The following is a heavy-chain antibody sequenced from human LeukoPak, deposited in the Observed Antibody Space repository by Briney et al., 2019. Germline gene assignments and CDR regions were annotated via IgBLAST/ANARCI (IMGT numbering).Heavy chain of an antibody. D-gene: IGHD5-12*01. CDR1: GFTLSDHW. J-gene: IGHJ6*02. CDR3: VKGGHKLDIKTTHSYYGLDV. CDR2: IESDASRT. V-gene: IGHV3-74*03. Sequence: GGSLRLSCVASGFTLSDHWMYWVRQGPGKGLAHVSRIESDASRTTYADSVKGRFTISRDDAKNTMYLQMNSLRAEDTAVYYCVKGGHKLDIKTTHSYYGLDVWGQGTTVAVSS.